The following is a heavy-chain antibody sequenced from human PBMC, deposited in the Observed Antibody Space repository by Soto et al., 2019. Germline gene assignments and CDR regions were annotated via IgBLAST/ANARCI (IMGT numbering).Heavy chain of an antibody. D-gene: IGHD3-22*01. J-gene: IGHJ4*01. V-gene: IGHV4-38-2*02. CDR1: GYLINSGYS. CDR3: ARDLSSGYQTFYFDY. Sequence: SETLSLTCKVSGYLINSGYSWGWIRQSPGKGLEWIGSTSYDGKSYYKPSLKSRVVMSVDLANNQFSLRLRSVTAADTAVYYCARDLSSGYQTFYFDYWGQGTPVTVSS. CDR2: TSYDGKS.